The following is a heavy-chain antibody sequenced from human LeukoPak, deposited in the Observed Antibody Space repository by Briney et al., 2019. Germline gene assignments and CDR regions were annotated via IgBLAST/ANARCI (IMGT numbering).Heavy chain of an antibody. CDR3: ARATVMVRGVSKYYFDY. CDR2: IYYSGST. Sequence: SETLSLTCTVSGGSISSYYWSWIRQPPGKGLEWIGYIYYSGSTNYNPSLKSRVTISVDTSKNQFSLKLSSVTAADTAVYYCARATVMVRGVSKYYFDYWGQGTLVTVSS. D-gene: IGHD3-10*01. J-gene: IGHJ4*02. V-gene: IGHV4-59*12. CDR1: GGSISSYY.